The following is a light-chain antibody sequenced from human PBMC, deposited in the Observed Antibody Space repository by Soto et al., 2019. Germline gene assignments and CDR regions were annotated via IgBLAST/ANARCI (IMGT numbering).Light chain of an antibody. V-gene: IGKV1-39*01. J-gene: IGKJ4*01. CDR3: QQYDSPPLT. Sequence: IQMTQSTSSLSASVGDRVTITCRASQDISSYLNWYQQKPGKAPKLLIYDASSLQTGVPSRFSGSGSGTDFTLTISSLQPEDFATYYCQQYDSPPLTFAGGTKVAIK. CDR2: DAS. CDR1: QDISSY.